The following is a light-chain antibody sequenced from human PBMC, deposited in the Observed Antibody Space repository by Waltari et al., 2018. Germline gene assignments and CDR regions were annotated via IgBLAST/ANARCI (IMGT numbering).Light chain of an antibody. Sequence: QSALTQPASVSGSPGQSITISCTGTRRDVGSYHIVSWYQQHPGKAPNLIIYEVSKRPSGISNRFSGSKSANTASLTISGLQAEDEADYYCCSYSTTITSVFGTGTKVTVL. V-gene: IGLV2-23*02. J-gene: IGLJ1*01. CDR2: EVS. CDR1: RRDVGSYHI. CDR3: CSYSTTITSV.